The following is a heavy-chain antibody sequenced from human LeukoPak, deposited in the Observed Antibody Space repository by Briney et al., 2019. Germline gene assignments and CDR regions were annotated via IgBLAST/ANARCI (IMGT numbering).Heavy chain of an antibody. V-gene: IGHV3-30-3*01. J-gene: IGHJ4*02. CDR3: ARETGLLWFGELSAFDY. CDR1: GFTFSSYA. D-gene: IGHD3-10*01. Sequence: GGSLRLSCAASGFTFSSYAMHWVRQAPGKGLEWVAVISYDGSNKYYADSVKGRLTISRDNSKNTLYLQMNSLRAEDTAVYYCARETGLLWFGELSAFDYWGQGTLVTVSS. CDR2: ISYDGSNK.